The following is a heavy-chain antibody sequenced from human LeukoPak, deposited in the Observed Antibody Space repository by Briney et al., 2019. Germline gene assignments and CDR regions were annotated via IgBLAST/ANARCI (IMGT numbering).Heavy chain of an antibody. CDR1: GGSVSSTNW. J-gene: IGHJ4*02. V-gene: IGHV4-4*02. D-gene: IGHD6-25*01. CDR3: AREGGFYRPLEY. Sequence: PSETLSLTCGVSGGSVSSTNWWTWIRPPPGKGLEWIGEVHLDGRTNFNPSLKSRLTMSVDLSENHVSLKLPSVTAADTAVYYCAREGGFYRPLEYSGQGTLVTVSS. CDR2: VHLDGRT.